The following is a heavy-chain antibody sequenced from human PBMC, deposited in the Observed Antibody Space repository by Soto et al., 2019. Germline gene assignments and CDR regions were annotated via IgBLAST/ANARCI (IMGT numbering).Heavy chain of an antibody. CDR3: ARVLKYTQIYGDYGYGMDV. CDR2: IIPIFGTA. D-gene: IGHD4-17*01. CDR1: GGTFSSYA. J-gene: IGHJ6*02. V-gene: IGHV1-69*12. Sequence: QVQLVQSGAEVKKPGSSVKVSCKASGGTFSSYAISWVRQAPGQGLEWMGGIIPIFGTANYAQKFQGRVTITADESTSTAYMELSSLRSEDTAVYYCARVLKYTQIYGDYGYGMDVWGQGTTVTVSS.